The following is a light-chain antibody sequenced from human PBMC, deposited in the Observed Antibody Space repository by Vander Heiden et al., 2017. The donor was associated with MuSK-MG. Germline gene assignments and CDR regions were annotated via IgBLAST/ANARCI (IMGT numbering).Light chain of an antibody. Sequence: QSALTQPASVSGSPGQSITISCTGTSSDVGSYNLVSWYQQHPGKAPKLMIYEVSKRPSGVSNRFSGSKSGNTASLTISGLQAEDEADYSCCSYAASGVFGGGTKLTVL. J-gene: IGLJ3*02. CDR3: CSYAASGV. CDR1: SSDVGSYNL. CDR2: EVS. V-gene: IGLV2-23*02.